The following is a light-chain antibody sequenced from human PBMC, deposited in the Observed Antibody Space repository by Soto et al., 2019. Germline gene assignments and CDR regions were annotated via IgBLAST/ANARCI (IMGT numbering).Light chain of an antibody. CDR2: EVN. CDR3: SSYAGSDIFV. V-gene: IGLV2-8*01. CDR1: SSDVGGYNY. J-gene: IGLJ2*01. Sequence: QSVLTPPPSTSGSPGQSLTISCTGTSSDVGGYNYVFWYQQHPGKAPKLMIYEVNKRPSGVPDRFSGSKSGNTASLTVSGLQAEDEADYYCSSYAGSDIFVFGGGTKVTVL.